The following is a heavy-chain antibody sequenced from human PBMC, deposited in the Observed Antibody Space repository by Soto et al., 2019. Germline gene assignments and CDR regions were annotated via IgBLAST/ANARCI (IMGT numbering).Heavy chain of an antibody. D-gene: IGHD2-8*01. J-gene: IGHJ4*02. V-gene: IGHV3-11*05. Sequence: QVQLVESGGGVVKPGGSLRLSCAASGFTLSDYYMSWIRQAPGRGLEWVSYISGSSSDTHYADSVKGRFTISRDNAKNSLYLQINSLRAEDSAVYYCAIGIHNNYGVTPAYWGQGTLVTVSS. CDR1: GFTLSDYY. CDR2: ISGSSSDT. CDR3: AIGIHNNYGVTPAY.